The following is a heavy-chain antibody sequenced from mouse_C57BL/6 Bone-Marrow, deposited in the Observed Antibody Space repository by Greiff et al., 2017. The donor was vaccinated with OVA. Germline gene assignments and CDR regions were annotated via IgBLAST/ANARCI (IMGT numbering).Heavy chain of an antibody. V-gene: IGHV1-64*01. CDR3: ARWALYDYDGVDY. CDR1: GYTFTSYW. Sequence: QVQLQQPGAELVKPGASVKLSCKASGYTFTSYWMHWVKQRPGQGLEWIGMIHPNSGSTNYNEKFKSKATLTLDNSSSTAYMQLSSLTSEDSAVYYCARWALYDYDGVDYWGQGTTLTVSS. D-gene: IGHD2-4*01. J-gene: IGHJ2*01. CDR2: IHPNSGST.